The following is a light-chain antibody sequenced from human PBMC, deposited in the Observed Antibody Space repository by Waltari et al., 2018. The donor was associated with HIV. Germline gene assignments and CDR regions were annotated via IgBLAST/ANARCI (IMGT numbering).Light chain of an antibody. CDR3: QQYTNWYT. CDR2: GAS. Sequence: DIVLTQSPATLSVSPGGRATLSCRASQSVRSTLAWYQQRPGQAPRLLIYGASARATGIPARFSGSGSGTEFTLTISSLQSEDFAVYYCQQYTNWYTFGQGTKLEIK. CDR1: QSVRST. J-gene: IGKJ2*01. V-gene: IGKV3-15*01.